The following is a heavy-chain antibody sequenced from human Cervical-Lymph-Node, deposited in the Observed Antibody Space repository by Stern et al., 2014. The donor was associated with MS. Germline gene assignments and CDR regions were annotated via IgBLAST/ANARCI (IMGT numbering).Heavy chain of an antibody. J-gene: IGHJ2*01. V-gene: IGHV1-8*01. CDR3: ARGPAYYDFWSGYYSWYFDL. D-gene: IGHD3-3*01. Sequence: QVQLVQSGAEVKKPGASVKVSCKASGYTFTSYDINWVRQATGQGLEWMGWMNPNSGNTGYAQKFQGRVTMTRNTSISTAYMELSSLRSEDTAVYYCARGPAYYDFWSGYYSWYFDLWGRGTLVTVSS. CDR2: MNPNSGNT. CDR1: GYTFTSYD.